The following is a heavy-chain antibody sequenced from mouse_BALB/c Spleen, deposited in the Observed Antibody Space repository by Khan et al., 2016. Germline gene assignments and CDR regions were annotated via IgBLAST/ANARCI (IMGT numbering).Heavy chain of an antibody. J-gene: IGHJ1*01. Sequence: EVELVESGGGLVQPGGSRKLSCAASGFTFSYFGMHWVRQAPEKGLEWVAFISYDNSTVYYADPVKGRFTISRDNPKNTLFLQMSSLRSADKAIYYCAGFGNFGYFDVWGAGTTVTVSS. CDR2: ISYDNSTV. CDR3: AGFGNFGYFDV. V-gene: IGHV5-17*02. CDR1: GFTFSYFG. D-gene: IGHD2-1*01.